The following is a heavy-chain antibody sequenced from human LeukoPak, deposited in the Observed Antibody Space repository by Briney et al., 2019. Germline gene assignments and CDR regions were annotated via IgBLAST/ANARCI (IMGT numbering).Heavy chain of an antibody. CDR2: ISSSSSYI. D-gene: IGHD3-22*01. Sequence: GGSLRLSCAASGFTFSSYSMNWVRQAPGKGLEWVSSISSSSSYIYYADSVKGRFTISRDNAKNSLYLQMNSLRAEDTAVYYCAREQGYYYDSGGYLFDYWGQGTLVTVSS. V-gene: IGHV3-21*01. CDR3: AREQGYYYDSGGYLFDY. CDR1: GFTFSSYS. J-gene: IGHJ4*02.